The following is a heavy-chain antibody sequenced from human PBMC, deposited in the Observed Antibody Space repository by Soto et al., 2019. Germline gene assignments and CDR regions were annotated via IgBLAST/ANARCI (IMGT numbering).Heavy chain of an antibody. CDR1: GGTFSSYT. CDR2: IIPILGIA. D-gene: IGHD2-15*01. V-gene: IGHV1-69*02. Sequence: QVQLVQSGAEVKKPGSSVKVSCKASGGTFSSYTIIWVRQAPGQGLEWMGRIIPILGIANYAQKFQGRVTITADKSTSTAYMELSSLRSEDTAVYYCALPPATPGNDAFDIWGQGTMVTVSS. CDR3: ALPPATPGNDAFDI. J-gene: IGHJ3*02.